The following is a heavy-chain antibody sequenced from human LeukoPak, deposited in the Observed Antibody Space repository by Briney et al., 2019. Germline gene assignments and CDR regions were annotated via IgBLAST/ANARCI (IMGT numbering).Heavy chain of an antibody. Sequence: GGSLRLSCAASGFTFSSYSMNWVRQAPGKGLEWVSSISSSSSYIYYADSVKGRFTISRDNAKNSLYLQMNSLRAEDTAVYYCARGGGITSPEELMDYWGQGTLVTVSS. D-gene: IGHD2-8*01. CDR3: ARGGGITSPEELMDY. J-gene: IGHJ4*02. CDR2: ISSSSSYI. V-gene: IGHV3-21*01. CDR1: GFTFSSYS.